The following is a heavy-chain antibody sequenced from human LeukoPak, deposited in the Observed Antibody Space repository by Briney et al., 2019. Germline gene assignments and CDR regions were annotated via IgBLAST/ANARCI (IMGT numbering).Heavy chain of an antibody. D-gene: IGHD6-13*01. CDR1: GYSISSGYY. V-gene: IGHV4-38-2*02. Sequence: SETLSLTCTVSGYSISSGYYWGWIRQPPGKGLEWIGSIYHSGSTYYNPSLKSRVTISVDTSKNQFSLKLSSVTAADTAVYYCARHEYSSSWFDYWGQGTLVTVSS. J-gene: IGHJ4*02. CDR3: ARHEYSSSWFDY. CDR2: IYHSGST.